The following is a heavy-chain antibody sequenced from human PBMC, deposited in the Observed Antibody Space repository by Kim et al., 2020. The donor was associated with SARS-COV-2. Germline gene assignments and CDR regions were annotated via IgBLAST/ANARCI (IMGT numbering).Heavy chain of an antibody. D-gene: IGHD3-22*01. V-gene: IGHV3-33*06. CDR3: AKDLSEYYYDSSGYYYVENYFDY. J-gene: IGHJ4*02. Sequence: GGSLRLSCAASGFTFSSYGMHWVRQAPGKGLEWVAVIWYDGSNKYYADSVKGRFTISRDNSKNTLYLQMNSLRAEDTAVYYCAKDLSEYYYDSSGYYYVENYFDYWGQGTLVTVSS. CDR1: GFTFSSYG. CDR2: IWYDGSNK.